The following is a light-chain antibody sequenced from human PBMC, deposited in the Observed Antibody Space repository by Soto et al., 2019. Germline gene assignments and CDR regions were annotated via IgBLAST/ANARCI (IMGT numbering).Light chain of an antibody. V-gene: IGKV4-1*01. CDR2: WAS. CDR1: QNNENY. J-gene: IGKJ1*01. Sequence: DIVMTQSPDSLAVSLGERATINCTSSQNNENYLAWYQQKAGHPPKLIIYWASTRESGVPDQFSGSGSGTDCTLTISSLQAEDVAVYYCQQYYNIPKTLGQGTKVDIK. CDR3: QQYYNIPKT.